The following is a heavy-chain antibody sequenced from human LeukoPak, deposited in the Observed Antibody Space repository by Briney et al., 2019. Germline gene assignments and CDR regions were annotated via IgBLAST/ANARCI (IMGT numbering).Heavy chain of an antibody. CDR2: IFYSGST. J-gene: IGHJ5*02. Sequence: PSQTLSLTCTVSGVSISSNDYYWSWIRQHPGKGLECIGYIFYSGSTHYHPSLKSRVTISVDRSENQFSLRLTSVTAADTAVYYCARTPRPASVAAGNNWFDPWGQGTLVTVSS. D-gene: IGHD2-15*01. V-gene: IGHV4-31*03. CDR1: GVSISSNDYY. CDR3: ARTPRPASVAAGNNWFDP.